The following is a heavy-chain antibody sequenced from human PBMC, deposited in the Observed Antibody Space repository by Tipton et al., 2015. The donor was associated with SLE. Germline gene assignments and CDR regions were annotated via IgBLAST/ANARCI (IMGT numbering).Heavy chain of an antibody. Sequence: TLSLTCTVSGGSISSYYWSWIRQPPGKGLEWIGYIYYSGSTYYNPSLKSRATISVDTSKNQFSLKLSSVTAADTALYYCASLSRGPATSFFDYWGQGTLITVSS. J-gene: IGHJ4*02. D-gene: IGHD3-10*01. V-gene: IGHV4-59*12. CDR2: IYYSGST. CDR3: ASLSRGPATSFFDY. CDR1: GGSISSYY.